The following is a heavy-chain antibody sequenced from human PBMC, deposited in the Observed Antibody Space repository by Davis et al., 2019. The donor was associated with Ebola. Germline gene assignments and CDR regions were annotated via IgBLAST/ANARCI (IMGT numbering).Heavy chain of an antibody. Sequence: GESLKISCVASGFTFSSYAMHWVRQAPGKGLEWVAVISYDGSNKYYADSVKGRFTISRDNSKNTLYLQMNSLRAEDTAVYYCGWDYWGQGTLVTVSS. CDR1: GFTFSSYA. CDR3: GWDY. V-gene: IGHV3-30-3*01. J-gene: IGHJ4*02. CDR2: ISYDGSNK.